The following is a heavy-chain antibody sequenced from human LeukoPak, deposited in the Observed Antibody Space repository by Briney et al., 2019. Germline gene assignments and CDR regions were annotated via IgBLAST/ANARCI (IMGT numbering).Heavy chain of an antibody. CDR1: GFTFSSYG. J-gene: IGHJ6*02. CDR3: ARDSGYCSSTSCFNYYYYGMDV. D-gene: IGHD2-2*03. V-gene: IGHV3-33*01. CDR2: IWYDGSNK. Sequence: PGRSLRLSCAASGFTFSSYGMHWVRQAPGKGLEWVAVIWYDGSNKYYADSVKGRFTISRDNSKNTLYLQMNSLRAEDTAVYYRARDSGYCSSTSCFNYYYYGMDVWGQGTTVTVSS.